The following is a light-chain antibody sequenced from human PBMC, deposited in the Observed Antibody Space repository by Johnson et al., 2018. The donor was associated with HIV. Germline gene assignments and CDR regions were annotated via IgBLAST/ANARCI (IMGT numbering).Light chain of an antibody. CDR3: GTWDSSLSAYV. CDR2: DNN. V-gene: IGLV1-51*01. Sequence: QPVLTQPPSVSAAPGQKVTISCSGGSSNIVNNYVSWYQQFPGTAPKLLIYDNNKRPSGIPDRFSGSKSGTSATLGITGLQTGDEADYYCGTWDSSLSAYVFGTGTKVTVL. J-gene: IGLJ1*01. CDR1: SSNIVNNY.